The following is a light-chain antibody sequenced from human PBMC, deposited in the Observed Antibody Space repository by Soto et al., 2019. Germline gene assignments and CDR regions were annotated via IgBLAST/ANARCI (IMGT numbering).Light chain of an antibody. CDR2: DDV. CDR1: SSNIGNNY. J-gene: IGLJ2*01. V-gene: IGLV1-51*01. CDR3: GVWDSSLFTGI. Sequence: QSVLTQPPSVSATPGQKVSISCSGNSSNIGNNYVSWYQQRPGTAPQLLISDDVKRPSGIPDRFSASKSGTSATLGITGLQPADEADYYCGVWDSSLFTGIFGGGTKLTVL.